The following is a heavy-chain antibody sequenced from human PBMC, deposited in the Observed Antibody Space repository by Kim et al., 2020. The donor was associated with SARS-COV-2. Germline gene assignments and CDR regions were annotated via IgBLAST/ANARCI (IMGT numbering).Heavy chain of an antibody. Sequence: SVKVSCKASGGTFSSYAISWVRQAPGQGLEWMGRIIPILGIANYAQKFQGRVTITADKSTSTAYMELSSLRSEDTAVYYCASGYYDSSGYLSYYYYYMDVWGKGTTVTVSS. J-gene: IGHJ6*03. D-gene: IGHD3-22*01. CDR2: IIPILGIA. CDR3: ASGYYDSSGYLSYYYYYMDV. V-gene: IGHV1-69*04. CDR1: GGTFSSYA.